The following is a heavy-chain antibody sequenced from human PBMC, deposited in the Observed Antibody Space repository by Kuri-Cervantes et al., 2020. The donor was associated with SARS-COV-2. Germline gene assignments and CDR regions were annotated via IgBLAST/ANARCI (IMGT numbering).Heavy chain of an antibody. Sequence: GGSLRLSCQGSGYTYDTYWIGWVRQMSGKGLEWMGIIFPRDSETRYSPAFQGQVTISVDKSTSTVYLQWSRLKASDTAIYYCARRTGGRLGAVGDFWGQGTRVTVSS. CDR2: IFPRDSET. J-gene: IGHJ4*02. D-gene: IGHD2-8*02. CDR3: ARRTGGRLGAVGDF. V-gene: IGHV5-51*01. CDR1: GYTYDTYW.